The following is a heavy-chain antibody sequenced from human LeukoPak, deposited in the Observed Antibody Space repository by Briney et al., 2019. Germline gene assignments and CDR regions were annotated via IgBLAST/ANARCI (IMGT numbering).Heavy chain of an antibody. CDR2: IKPSGGST. V-gene: IGHV1-46*01. J-gene: IGHJ4*02. D-gene: IGHD2/OR15-2a*01. CDR1: GYTFTSFY. Sequence: RASVKVSCKASGYTFTSFYTHWVRQAPGQGLGWMGIIKPSGGSTLYAQKFQGRVTVTSDMSTSTVYVELSSLRSEDTAVYYCAREVPENFNFDYWGQGTLVTVSS. CDR3: AREVPENFNFDY.